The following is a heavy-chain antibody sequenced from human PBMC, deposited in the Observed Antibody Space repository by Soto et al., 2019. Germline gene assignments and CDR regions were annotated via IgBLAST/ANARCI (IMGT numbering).Heavy chain of an antibody. D-gene: IGHD3-22*01. Sequence: QVQLQESGPGLVKPSQTLSLTCTVSGASISGGDYYWTWIRQPPGKGLEWIGSIYYTGNTYSNPSLESPLSISVDPSNNPFALRLTSVTAPDTAIYYCARATYDSSTYYLDYWGQGTLVTVSS. CDR2: IYYTGNT. CDR1: GASISGGDYY. V-gene: IGHV4-30-4*01. CDR3: ARATYDSSTYYLDY. J-gene: IGHJ4*02.